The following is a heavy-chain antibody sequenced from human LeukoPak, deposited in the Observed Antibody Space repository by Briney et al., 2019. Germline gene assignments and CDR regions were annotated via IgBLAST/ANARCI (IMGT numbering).Heavy chain of an antibody. J-gene: IGHJ4*02. CDR2: ISGSGGST. Sequence: GGSLRLSCAASGFTFSSYAMSWVRQAPGKGLEWVSAISGSGGSTYYADSVKGRFTISRDNSKNTLYLQMNSLRAEDTAVYYCAKAGPYSSSWPYYFDYWGQGTLVTVSS. V-gene: IGHV3-23*01. CDR1: GFTFSSYA. CDR3: AKAGPYSSSWPYYFDY. D-gene: IGHD6-13*01.